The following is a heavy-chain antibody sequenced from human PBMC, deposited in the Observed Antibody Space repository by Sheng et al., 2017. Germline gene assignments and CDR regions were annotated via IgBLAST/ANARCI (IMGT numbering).Heavy chain of an antibody. D-gene: IGHD3-3*01. J-gene: IGHJ4*02. Sequence: QVQLQESGPGLVKPSETLSLTCAVSGYSISSGYYWGWIRQPPGKGLEWIGSIYHSGSTYYNPSLKSRVTISVDTSKNQFSLKLSSVTAADTAVYYCARALTIFGVVTDGYFDYWAREPWSPS. CDR1: GYSISSGYY. CDR2: IYHSGST. V-gene: IGHV4-38-2*01. CDR3: ARALTIFGVVTDGYFDY.